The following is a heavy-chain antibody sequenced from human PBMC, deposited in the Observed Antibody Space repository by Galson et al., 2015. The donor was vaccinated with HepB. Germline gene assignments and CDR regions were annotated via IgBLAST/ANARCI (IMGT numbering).Heavy chain of an antibody. CDR1: GFTFSASA. D-gene: IGHD6-13*01. CDR2: IRSQTNNHAT. V-gene: IGHV3-73*01. Sequence: SLRLSCAASGFTFSASAIYWVRQASGKGLEWVGRIRSQTNNHATAYAASVKGRFTISRDDSKNTAYLQMNSLRAEDTAVYYCARRIAATGNWFDPWGQGTLVTVSS. CDR3: ARRIAATGNWFDP. J-gene: IGHJ5*02.